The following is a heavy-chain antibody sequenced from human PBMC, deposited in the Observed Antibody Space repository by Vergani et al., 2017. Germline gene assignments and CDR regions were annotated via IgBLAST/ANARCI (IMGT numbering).Heavy chain of an antibody. CDR2: INPNSGGT. V-gene: IGHV1-2*02. Sequence: QVQLVQSGAEVKKPGASVKVSCKASGYTFTGYYMHWVRQAPGQGLEWMGWINPNSGGTNYAQKFQGRVTMTRDTSISTAYMELSSLRSDDTAVYYCARDGEMATIIPVYMDVWGKGTTVTVSS. J-gene: IGHJ6*03. CDR1: GYTFTGYY. D-gene: IGHD5-24*01. CDR3: ARDGEMATIIPVYMDV.